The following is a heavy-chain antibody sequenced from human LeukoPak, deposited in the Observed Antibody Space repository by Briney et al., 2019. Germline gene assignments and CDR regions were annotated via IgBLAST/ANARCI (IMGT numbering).Heavy chain of an antibody. CDR2: INPNSGGT. CDR1: GYTFTGYY. V-gene: IGHV1-2*02. CDR3: AMSGCGGDCYWSAVDV. Sequence: ASVKVSCKASGYTFTGYYMHWVRQAPGQGLEWTGWINPNSGGTNYAQKFQGRVTMTRDTSISTACMELSRLRSDDTAVYYCAMSGCGGDCYWSAVDVWGKGTTVTVSS. J-gene: IGHJ6*04. D-gene: IGHD2-21*02.